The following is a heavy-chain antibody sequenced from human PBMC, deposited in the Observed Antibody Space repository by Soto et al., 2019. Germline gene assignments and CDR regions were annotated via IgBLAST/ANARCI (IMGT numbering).Heavy chain of an antibody. V-gene: IGHV3-23*01. D-gene: IGHD5-12*01. Sequence: EVQLLESGGGLVQPGGSLRLSCAASGFTFSSYAMTRGRQAPGKGLEWVSGLSGNGGTTYYADSVKGRFTVSRDNSKNTLYLQLNSLRAEDTAIYYCAKISGGQTVNGYSDYWGQGTLVTVSS. CDR2: LSGNGGTT. CDR1: GFTFSSYA. J-gene: IGHJ4*02. CDR3: AKISGGQTVNGYSDY.